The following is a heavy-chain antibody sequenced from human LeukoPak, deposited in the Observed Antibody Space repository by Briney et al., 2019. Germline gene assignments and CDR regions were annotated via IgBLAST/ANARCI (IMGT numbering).Heavy chain of an antibody. J-gene: IGHJ4*02. Sequence: GGSLRLSCAASGFTFSSYAMSWVRQAPGKGLEWVSAISGSGGSTYYADSVKGRFTISRDNSKNTLYLQMNSLRAEDTAVYYCAKGVRRGVYGDYVYFDYWGQGTPVTVSS. V-gene: IGHV3-23*01. CDR1: GFTFSSYA. D-gene: IGHD4-17*01. CDR2: ISGSGGST. CDR3: AKGVRRGVYGDYVYFDY.